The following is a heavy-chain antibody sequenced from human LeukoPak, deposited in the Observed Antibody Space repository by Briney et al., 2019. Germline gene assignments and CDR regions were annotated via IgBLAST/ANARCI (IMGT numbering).Heavy chain of an antibody. Sequence: GGSLSLSCAASGFTFSSYAMSWVRQAPGKGLEWVSAISGSGGSTYYADSVKGRFTISRDNSKNTLYLQMNSLRAEDTAVYYCAKEADDWLLTPGFGAFDIWGQGTMVTVSS. D-gene: IGHD3-9*01. CDR3: AKEADDWLLTPGFGAFDI. CDR1: GFTFSSYA. J-gene: IGHJ3*02. V-gene: IGHV3-23*01. CDR2: ISGSGGST.